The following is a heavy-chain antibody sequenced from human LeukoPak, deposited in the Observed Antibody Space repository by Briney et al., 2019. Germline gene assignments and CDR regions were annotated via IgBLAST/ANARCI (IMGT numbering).Heavy chain of an antibody. J-gene: IGHJ5*02. CDR3: ARALTIFEGSNWSDP. CDR2: IIPIFGTA. V-gene: IGHV1-69*05. D-gene: IGHD3-3*01. CDR1: GGTFSSYA. Sequence: SVKVSCKASGGTFSSYAISWVRQAPGQGLEWMGGIIPIFGTANYAQKFQGRVTITTDESTSTAYMELSSLRSEDTAVYYCARALTIFEGSNWSDPWGQGTLVTVSS.